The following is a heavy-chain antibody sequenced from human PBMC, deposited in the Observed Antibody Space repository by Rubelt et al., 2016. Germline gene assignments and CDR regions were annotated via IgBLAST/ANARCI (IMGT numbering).Heavy chain of an antibody. V-gene: IGHV4-59*01. CDR1: GGSISSYY. CDR2: IYYSGST. J-gene: IGHJ5*02. D-gene: IGHD1-20*01. Sequence: QVQLQESGPGLVKPSETLSLTCTVSGGSISSYYWSWIRQPPGKGLEWIGYIYYSGSTNYNPSLKSRVTISVDMSKNQFSLKLSSVTAADTAMYYCARVITGTAGENWFDPWGQGTLVTVSS. CDR3: ARVITGTAGENWFDP.